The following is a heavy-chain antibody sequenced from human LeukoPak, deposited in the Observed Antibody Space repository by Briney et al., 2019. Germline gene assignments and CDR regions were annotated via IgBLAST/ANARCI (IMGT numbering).Heavy chain of an antibody. CDR2: IYTSGST. CDR3: AREIHGSGKFRAPAHWFDP. CDR1: GGSISSGSYY. Sequence: SETLSLTCTVSGGSISSGSYYWSWIRQPAGKGLEWIGRIYTSGSTNYNPSLKSRITISVDTSKNQFSLKLSSVTAADTAVYYCAREIHGSGKFRAPAHWFDPWGQGTLVTVSS. V-gene: IGHV4-61*02. D-gene: IGHD3-10*01. J-gene: IGHJ5*02.